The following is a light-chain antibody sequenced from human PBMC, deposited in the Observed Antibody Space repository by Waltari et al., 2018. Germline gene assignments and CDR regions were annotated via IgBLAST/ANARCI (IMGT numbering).Light chain of an antibody. CDR3: QQRSNWPPIFT. CDR2: DAS. V-gene: IGKV3-11*01. J-gene: IGKJ2*01. CDR1: QSVSSY. Sequence: EIVLTQSPATLSLSPGERATLSCRASQSVSSYLVWYQQKPGQAPRLLIYDASNRATGIPARFSGSGSGTVFTLTISSLEPEDFAVYYCQQRSNWPPIFTFGQGTKLEIK.